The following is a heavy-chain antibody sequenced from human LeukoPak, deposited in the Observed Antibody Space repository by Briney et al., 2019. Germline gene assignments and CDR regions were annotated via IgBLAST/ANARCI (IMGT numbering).Heavy chain of an antibody. Sequence: ASVKVSCKASGGTFSSYAISWVRQAPGQGLEWMGGIIPIFGTANYAQKFQGRVTITADESTSTACMELSSLRSEDTAVYYCARSASDSSGYYPTLDYWGQGTLVTVSS. CDR1: GGTFSSYA. D-gene: IGHD3-22*01. CDR3: ARSASDSSGYYPTLDY. CDR2: IIPIFGTA. V-gene: IGHV1-69*13. J-gene: IGHJ4*02.